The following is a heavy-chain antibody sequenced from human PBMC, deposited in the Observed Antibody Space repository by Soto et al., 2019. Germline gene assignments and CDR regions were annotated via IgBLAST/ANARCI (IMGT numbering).Heavy chain of an antibody. D-gene: IGHD3-10*01. CDR2: ISSSSSYI. J-gene: IGHJ3*02. CDR1: GFTFSNYS. CDR3: ARDKLPLICCGEAFKI. Sequence: EVQLVESGGGLVKPGGSLRLSCAASGFTFSNYSMNWVRQATGKGLEWVSSISSSSSYIYYADSLKGRFTISRDTAKNSLSLRMNSLGAEDTAVYYWARDKLPLICCGEAFKIWGQGTMVTVSS. V-gene: IGHV3-21*01.